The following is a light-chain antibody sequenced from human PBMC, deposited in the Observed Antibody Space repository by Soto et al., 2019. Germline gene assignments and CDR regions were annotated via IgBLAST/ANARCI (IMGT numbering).Light chain of an antibody. Sequence: TLAQPASVSGSPGQSITISCTGTSSDVGGYSYVSWYQQHPGKAPKLMIYEVSNRPAGVSNRFSGSKSVNTASLTISGLQAEDEADYYCSSYTTSGSYVFGTGTKVTVL. V-gene: IGLV2-14*01. J-gene: IGLJ1*01. CDR1: SSDVGGYSY. CDR3: SSYTTSGSYV. CDR2: EVS.